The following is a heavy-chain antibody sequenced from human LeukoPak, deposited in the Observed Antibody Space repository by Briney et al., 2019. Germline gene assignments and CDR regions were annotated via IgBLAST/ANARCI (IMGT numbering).Heavy chain of an antibody. V-gene: IGHV4-34*01. CDR3: ARQNAGSGYYYIFDY. CDR2: INHSGST. CDR1: GGSFSGYY. J-gene: IGHJ4*02. Sequence: SETLSLTCAVYGGSFSGYYWSWIRQPPGKGLEWIGEINHSGSTNYNPSLKSRVTISVDTSKNQFSLKLSSVTAADTAVYYCARQNAGSGYYYIFDYWGQGTLVTVSS. D-gene: IGHD3-22*01.